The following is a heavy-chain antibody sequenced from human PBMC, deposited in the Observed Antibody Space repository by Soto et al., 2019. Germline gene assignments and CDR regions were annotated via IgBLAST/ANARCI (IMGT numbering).Heavy chain of an antibody. Sequence: QVQLVQSGGEVKKPGASVKVSCTAFGYSFTSLGMSWVRQAPGQGLEWMGWISIKYGNTNYAQKFEVRVTLTRDTYTNTSYMDLTSLISDDTAVYYCARGQNGYDIWGQGPMVTVSS. J-gene: IGHJ3*02. V-gene: IGHV1-18*01. CDR3: ARGQNGYDI. CDR1: GYSFTSLG. CDR2: ISIKYGNT.